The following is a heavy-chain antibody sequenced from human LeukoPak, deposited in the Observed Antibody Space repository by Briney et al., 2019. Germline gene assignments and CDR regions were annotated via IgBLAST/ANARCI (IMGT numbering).Heavy chain of an antibody. Sequence: PSETLSLTCAVYGGSLSGYYWSWIRQPPGKGLEWIGEINHSGSTNYNPSLKSRVTISVDTSKNQFSLKLTSVTAADTAVYYCATRLHYYYDTSPSFFDIWGQGTMVTVSS. CDR2: INHSGST. V-gene: IGHV4-34*01. CDR1: GGSLSGYY. J-gene: IGHJ3*02. D-gene: IGHD3-22*01. CDR3: ATRLHYYYDTSPSFFDI.